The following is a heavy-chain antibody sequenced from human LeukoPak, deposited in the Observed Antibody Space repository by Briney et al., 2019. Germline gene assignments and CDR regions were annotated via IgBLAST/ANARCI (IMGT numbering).Heavy chain of an antibody. D-gene: IGHD3-22*01. V-gene: IGHV4-30-4*01. CDR1: GGSISSGDYY. Sequence: SETLSLTCTVSGGSISSGDYYWSWIRQPPGKGLEWIGYIYYSGSTYYNPSLKSRVTISVDTSKNQFSLKLSSVTAADTAVYYCARVNYYDSSGYYYDFDYWGQGTLVTVSS. CDR3: ARVNYYDSSGYYYDFDY. J-gene: IGHJ4*02. CDR2: IYYSGST.